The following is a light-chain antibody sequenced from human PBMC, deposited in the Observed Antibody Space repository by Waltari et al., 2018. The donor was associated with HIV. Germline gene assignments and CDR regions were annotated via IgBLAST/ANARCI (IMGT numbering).Light chain of an antibody. CDR3: STHTTTDTLM. Sequence: QSALTQPASVSGSPGQSVTISYTATTSDFGRYNSVSWYQQHPGNVPKVIIYEVTSRPSGVPHRFSGSRSGNTASLTISGLQAEDEAVYYCSTHTTTDTLMFGGGTKLTVL. V-gene: IGLV2-14*03. CDR2: EVT. J-gene: IGLJ3*02. CDR1: TSDFGRYNS.